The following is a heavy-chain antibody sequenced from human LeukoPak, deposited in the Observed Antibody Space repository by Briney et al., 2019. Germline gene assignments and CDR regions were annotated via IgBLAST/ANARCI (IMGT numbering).Heavy chain of an antibody. Sequence: GGSLRLSCAASGFTFSSYGMHWVRQAPGKGLEWVSSISSSSSYIYYADSVKGRFTISRDNAKNSLYLQMNSLRAEDTAVYYCARDYVGYSSANDAFDIWGQGTMVTVSS. CDR2: ISSSSSYI. CDR3: ARDYVGYSSANDAFDI. V-gene: IGHV3-21*01. CDR1: GFTFSSYG. J-gene: IGHJ3*02. D-gene: IGHD5-18*01.